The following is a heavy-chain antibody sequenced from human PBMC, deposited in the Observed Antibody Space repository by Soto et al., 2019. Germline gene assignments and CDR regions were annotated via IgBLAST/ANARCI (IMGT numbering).Heavy chain of an antibody. Sequence: GGSLRLSCAASGVNFSSYSMNWVRQAPGKGLEWVSYISSSSSYIYYADSVKGRFTISRDNAKNSLYLQMNSLRAEDTAVYYCASSGRICSSTSCQPGGVVVAAGDYWGQGTLVTVSS. CDR1: GVNFSSYS. J-gene: IGHJ4*02. D-gene: IGHD2-2*01. V-gene: IGHV3-21*05. CDR3: ASSGRICSSTSCQPGGVVVAAGDY. CDR2: ISSSSSYI.